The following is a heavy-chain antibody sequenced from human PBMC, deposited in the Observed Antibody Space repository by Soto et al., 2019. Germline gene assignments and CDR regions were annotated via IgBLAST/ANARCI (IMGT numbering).Heavy chain of an antibody. D-gene: IGHD4-17*01. CDR1: GYTFTGYY. CDR2: INPNSGGT. CDR3: ARARTTVTTSLVAGY. V-gene: IGHV1-2*02. J-gene: IGHJ4*02. Sequence: QVQLVQSGAEVKKPGASVKVSCKAPGYTFTGYYMHWVRQAPGQGLEWMGWINPNSGGTNYAQKFQGRGTMTRDTSISTAYMELSRLRSDDTAVYYCARARTTVTTSLVAGYWGQGTLVTVSS.